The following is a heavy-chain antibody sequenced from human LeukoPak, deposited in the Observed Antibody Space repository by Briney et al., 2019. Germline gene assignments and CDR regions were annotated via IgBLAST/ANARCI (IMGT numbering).Heavy chain of an antibody. CDR3: ARDGDRQPEFDY. V-gene: IGHV1-2*06. D-gene: IGHD1-14*01. CDR2: INPNSGGT. CDR1: GYTFTGYY. Sequence: ASVKVSCKASGYTFTGYYMHWVRQAPGQGLEWMGRINPNSGGTNYAQKFQGRVTMTRDTSISTAYMELCRLRSDDTAVYYCARDGDRQPEFDYWGQGTLVTVSS. J-gene: IGHJ4*02.